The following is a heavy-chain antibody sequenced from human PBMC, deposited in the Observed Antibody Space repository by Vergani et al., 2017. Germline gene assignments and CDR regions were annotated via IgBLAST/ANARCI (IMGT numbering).Heavy chain of an antibody. CDR3: VRRNNVVRETDYFDY. CDR2: IFQSGSP. V-gene: IGHV4-31*09. Sequence: QVQLQESGPGLVKPSQTLSLSCTVSGASISSGGYYWSWIRQAPGRGLEWIGYIFQSGSPDYNASLKSRVNISLDKSKNHFSLSLSSVTAADTAVYYCVRRNNVVRETDYFDYWGQGILVTVSS. D-gene: IGHD3-10*01. J-gene: IGHJ4*02. CDR1: GASISSGGYY.